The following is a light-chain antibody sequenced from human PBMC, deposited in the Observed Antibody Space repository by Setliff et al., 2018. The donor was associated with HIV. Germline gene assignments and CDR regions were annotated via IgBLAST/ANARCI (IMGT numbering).Light chain of an antibody. V-gene: IGLV2-14*01. J-gene: IGLJ1*01. CDR2: DVT. CDR1: SSDVGLYNF. Sequence: QSVLTQPASVSGSPGQSITISCTGTSSDVGLYNFVSWYQQHPGKVPKLIIYDVTNRPSGISHRFSGAKSGYTASLTISGLQADDEADYYCSSFRTSRKFVFGTGTKV. CDR3: SSFRTSRKFV.